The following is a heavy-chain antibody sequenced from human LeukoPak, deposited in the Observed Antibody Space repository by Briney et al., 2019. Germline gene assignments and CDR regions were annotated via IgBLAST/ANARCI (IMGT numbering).Heavy chain of an antibody. CDR1: GGSFSGYY. D-gene: IGHD3-10*01. CDR3: ARDSMSWFGELSSWYFDL. J-gene: IGHJ2*01. V-gene: IGHV4-34*01. CDR2: INHSGST. Sequence: SETLSLTCAVYGGSFSGYYWSWIRQPPGKGLEWIGEINHSGSTNYNPSLKSRVTISVDTSKKQFSLKLSSVTAADTAVYYCARDSMSWFGELSSWYFDLWGRGTLVTVSS.